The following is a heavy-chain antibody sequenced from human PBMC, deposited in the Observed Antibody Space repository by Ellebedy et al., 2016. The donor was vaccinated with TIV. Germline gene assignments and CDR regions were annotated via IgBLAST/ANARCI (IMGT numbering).Heavy chain of an antibody. J-gene: IGHJ3*02. Sequence: GESLKISCSASGFTFHNFGMNWVRQAPGKGLELVASISGSLEHKSYTDSVRGRFTMSRDNSKNSLYLEMNSLRAEDTAVYYCATCSGGTCYRKGAFEIWGQGTMVTVSS. CDR2: ISGSLEHK. D-gene: IGHD2-15*01. CDR1: GFTFHNFG. V-gene: IGHV3-21*01. CDR3: ATCSGGTCYRKGAFEI.